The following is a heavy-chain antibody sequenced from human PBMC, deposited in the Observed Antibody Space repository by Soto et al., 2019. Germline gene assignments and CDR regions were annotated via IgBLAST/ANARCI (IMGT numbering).Heavy chain of an antibody. V-gene: IGHV3-11*06. CDR2: ISSTSTYT. CDR3: ARGAIRKWFDP. CDR1: GFTFSDHF. J-gene: IGHJ5*02. Sequence: GGSLRLSCAVSGFTFSDHFMSWIRQAPGKGLEWVSYISSTSTYTSYADSVKGRFSISRDNAKNSLYLQMNSLRAEDTAVYYCARGAIRKWFDPWGQGTLVTVSS. D-gene: IGHD3-10*01.